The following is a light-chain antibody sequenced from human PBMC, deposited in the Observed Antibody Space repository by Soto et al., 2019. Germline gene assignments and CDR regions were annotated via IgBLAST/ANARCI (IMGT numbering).Light chain of an antibody. CDR1: SSDVGGYNY. Sequence: QSALTQPASVSGSPGQSITISCTGTSSDVGGYNYVSWYQQHPGKAPKLMIYDVSNRPSGVSNRFSGSKSGNTASLTISGLQAEDEADYYCRLYTSSSTLVVFGGGTKVTVL. CDR3: RLYTSSSTLVV. CDR2: DVS. V-gene: IGLV2-14*01. J-gene: IGLJ2*01.